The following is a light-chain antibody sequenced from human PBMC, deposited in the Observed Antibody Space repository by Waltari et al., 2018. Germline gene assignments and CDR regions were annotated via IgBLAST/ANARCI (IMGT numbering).Light chain of an antibody. Sequence: DIVMTQSPDSLAVSLGERATINCQSSQSVLYSSNNKNYLAWYQQKPGQPPKLLIYWASTRESGVPDRFSGSGSGTDFTLTISSLQAEDVAVYYCQQYYSTPPMFGQGTKVEIK. CDR3: QQYYSTPPM. CDR1: QSVLYSSNNKNY. V-gene: IGKV4-1*01. CDR2: WAS. J-gene: IGKJ1*01.